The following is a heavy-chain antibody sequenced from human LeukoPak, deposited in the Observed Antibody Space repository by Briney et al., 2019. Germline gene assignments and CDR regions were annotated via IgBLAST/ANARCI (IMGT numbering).Heavy chain of an antibody. CDR1: GLTFSTHG. CDR2: ISGSGATA. CDR3: ARADGSGSYSDY. J-gene: IGHJ4*02. D-gene: IGHD3-10*01. V-gene: IGHV3-23*01. Sequence: GGSLRLSCGVSGLTFSTHGMTWVRQAPGKGLEWVSGISGSGATAFYADSVKGRFTIFRDNAKNSLYLQMNSLRAEDTAVYYCARADGSGSYSDYWGQGTLVTVSS.